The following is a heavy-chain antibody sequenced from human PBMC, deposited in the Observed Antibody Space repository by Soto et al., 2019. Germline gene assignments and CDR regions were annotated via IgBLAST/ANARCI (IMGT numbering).Heavy chain of an antibody. CDR1: GFTFSRYA. Sequence: EVQLLESGGGLVQPGGSLRLSCAASGFTFSRYAMSWVRQAPGKGLEWVSAISGSGGSTYYADSVKGRFTISRDTSKDTLYLQMNRLRAEDTAVYYCAKARRGYYDSSGYYWGQGTLVTVSS. V-gene: IGHV3-23*01. CDR2: ISGSGGST. D-gene: IGHD3-22*01. CDR3: AKARRGYYDSSGYY. J-gene: IGHJ4*02.